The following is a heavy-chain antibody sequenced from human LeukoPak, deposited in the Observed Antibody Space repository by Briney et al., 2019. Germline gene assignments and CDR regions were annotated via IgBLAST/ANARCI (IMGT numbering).Heavy chain of an antibody. V-gene: IGHV3-21*01. Sequence: GGSLRLSCGAWRSTVSSFNIDFGRQAPGKGLEWVSSISSTSSLIWYADSLKGRFTISRDNAKNSQYLQMDSLRAEDTAVYYCARNISGWNGYWGQGTLVTVSS. J-gene: IGHJ4*02. CDR2: ISSTSSLI. CDR1: RSTVSSFN. CDR3: ARNISGWNGY. D-gene: IGHD6-19*01.